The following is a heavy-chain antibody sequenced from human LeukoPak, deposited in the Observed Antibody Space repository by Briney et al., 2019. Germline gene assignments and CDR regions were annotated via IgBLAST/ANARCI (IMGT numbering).Heavy chain of an antibody. V-gene: IGHV3-23*01. D-gene: IGHD3-22*01. Sequence: GALRLSCAASGFTFSSYAMSWVRQAPGKGLEWVSAISGSGGSTYYADSVKGRFTISRDNSKNTLYLQMNSLRAEDTAVYYCAKDYYDSSGRWFDPWGQGTLVTVSS. CDR3: AKDYYDSSGRWFDP. CDR2: ISGSGGST. J-gene: IGHJ5*02. CDR1: GFTFSSYA.